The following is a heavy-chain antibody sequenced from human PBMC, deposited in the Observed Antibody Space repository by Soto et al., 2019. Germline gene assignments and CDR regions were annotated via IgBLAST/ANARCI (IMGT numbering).Heavy chain of an antibody. J-gene: IGHJ6*02. CDR2: VYYSGST. D-gene: IGHD3-22*01. CDR1: GGSISSYY. CDR3: ARGGSSGYSPPYYYYYGMDV. V-gene: IGHV4-59*08. Sequence: TSETLSLTCTVSGGSISSYYWSWIRQPPGKGLEWIGYVYYSGSTNYNPSLKSRVTISVDTSKNQFSLKLSSVTAADTAVYYCARGGSSGYSPPYYYYYGMDVWGQGTTVTVSS.